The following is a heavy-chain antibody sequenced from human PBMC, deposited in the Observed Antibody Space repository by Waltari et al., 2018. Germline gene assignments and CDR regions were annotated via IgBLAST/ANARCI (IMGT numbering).Heavy chain of an antibody. CDR1: GYSISSGYY. V-gene: IGHV4-38-2*02. CDR2: IYHSGST. CDR3: ARDSASISSGWGGFDY. J-gene: IGHJ4*02. D-gene: IGHD6-19*01. Sequence: QVQLQESGPGLVKPSETLSLTCAVSGYSISSGYYWGWIRQPPGKGLEWIGSIYHSGSTYYNPSLKSRVTISVDTSKNQFSLKLSSVTAADTAVYYCARDSASISSGWGGFDYWGQGTLVTVSS.